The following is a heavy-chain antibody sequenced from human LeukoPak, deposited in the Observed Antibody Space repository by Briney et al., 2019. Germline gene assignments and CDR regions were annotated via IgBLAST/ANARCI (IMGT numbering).Heavy chain of an antibody. CDR3: ARETYSSGWFGFDY. Sequence: GMSLRLSCSASGFAFGTFAMHWVRQAPGKGLEWVAVISYDESNEFYADSVRGQFTISRDNFKNTLYLQMNSLRVEDSALYYCARETYSSGWFGFDYWGLGTPVTVSS. V-gene: IGHV3-30-3*01. J-gene: IGHJ4*02. CDR2: ISYDESNE. CDR1: GFAFGTFA. D-gene: IGHD6-19*01.